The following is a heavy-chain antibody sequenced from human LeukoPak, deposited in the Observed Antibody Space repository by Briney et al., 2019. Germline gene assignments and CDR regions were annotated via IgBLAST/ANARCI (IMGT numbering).Heavy chain of an antibody. J-gene: IGHJ4*02. CDR3: ARGVGNYYDNSGYQN. CDR2: ISGSGGST. D-gene: IGHD3-22*01. CDR1: GFTFSSYA. Sequence: PGGSLRLSCAASGFTFSSYAMSWVRQAPGKGLEWVSAISGSGGSTYYADSVKGRFTISRDNSKNTLYLQMNSLRAEDTAVYYCARGVGNYYDNSGYQNWGQGTLVTVSS. V-gene: IGHV3-23*01.